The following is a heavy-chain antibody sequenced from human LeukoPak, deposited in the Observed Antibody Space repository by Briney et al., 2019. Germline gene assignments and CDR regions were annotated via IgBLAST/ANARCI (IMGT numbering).Heavy chain of an antibody. J-gene: IGHJ5*02. Sequence: KSSETLSLTCTVSGGSISSYYWSWIRQPPGKGLEWIGYIYYSGSTYYNPSLKSRVTISVGTSKNQFSLKLSSVTAADTAVYYCARIIVVVYGGWFDPWGQGTLVTVSS. CDR2: IYYSGST. CDR3: ARIIVVVYGGWFDP. CDR1: GGSISSYY. V-gene: IGHV4-59*08. D-gene: IGHD3-22*01.